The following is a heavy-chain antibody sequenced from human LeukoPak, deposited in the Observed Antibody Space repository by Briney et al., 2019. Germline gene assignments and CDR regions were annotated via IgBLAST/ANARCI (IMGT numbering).Heavy chain of an antibody. CDR1: GYIFTTYW. V-gene: IGHV5-51*01. J-gene: IGHJ4*02. CDR3: ARRRGSFEFDY. D-gene: IGHD1-26*01. CDR2: IYPGDSDT. Sequence: GESLKISCKGSGYIFTTYWIDWVRQMPGKGLEWMGIIYPGDSDTRYSPSFKGQVTLSVDKSINTAYLQWNSLKASDTAMYYCARRRGSFEFDYWGQGTLVTVSS.